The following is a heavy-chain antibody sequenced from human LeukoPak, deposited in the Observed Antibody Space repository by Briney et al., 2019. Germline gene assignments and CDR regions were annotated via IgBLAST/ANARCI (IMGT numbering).Heavy chain of an antibody. Sequence: GGSLRLSCAASGFTVSSNYMNWVRQAPGKGLEWVSVIYSGGWTNYADSVKGRFTISRDNSKNTLYLQMSSLRAEDTAVYYCARPAGYGDYAFDYWGQGTLVTVSS. D-gene: IGHD4-17*01. V-gene: IGHV3-66*04. CDR1: GFTVSSNY. CDR3: ARPAGYGDYAFDY. CDR2: IYSGGWT. J-gene: IGHJ4*02.